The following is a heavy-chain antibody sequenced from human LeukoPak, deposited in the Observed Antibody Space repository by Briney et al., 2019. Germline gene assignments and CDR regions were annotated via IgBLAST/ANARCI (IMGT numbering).Heavy chain of an antibody. D-gene: IGHD6-6*01. CDR2: ISATGGAT. CDR3: AKGRYSSSSGVGYYYFDMDV. CDR1: GFTFRSYA. J-gene: IGHJ6*02. Sequence: GGSLRLSCAASGFTFRSYAMSWVRQVPGKGLDWVSAISATGGATYYADSVRGRFTISRDNSKNTLYLHMNTLRAEDTAVYYCAKGRYSSSSGVGYYYFDMDVWGQGPTVTVSS. V-gene: IGHV3-23*01.